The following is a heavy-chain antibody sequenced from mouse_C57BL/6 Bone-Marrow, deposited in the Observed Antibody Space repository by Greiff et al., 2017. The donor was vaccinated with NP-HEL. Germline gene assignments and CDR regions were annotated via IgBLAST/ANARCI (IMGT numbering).Heavy chain of an antibody. CDR1: GFNIKDDY. Sequence: EVKVVESGAELVRPGASVKLSCTASGFNIKDDYMHWVKQRPEQGLEWIGWIDPENGDTEYASKFQGKATITADTSSNTAYLQLSSLTSEDTAVYYCLRLYSMDYWGQGTSVTVSS. CDR2: IDPENGDT. D-gene: IGHD1-1*01. J-gene: IGHJ4*01. CDR3: LRLYSMDY. V-gene: IGHV14-4*01.